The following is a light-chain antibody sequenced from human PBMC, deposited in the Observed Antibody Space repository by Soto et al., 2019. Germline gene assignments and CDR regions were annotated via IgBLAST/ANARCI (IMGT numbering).Light chain of an antibody. Sequence: QSVLTQPPSVFAAPGQKVTISCSGSSSNIGDNYVSWYQQLPGTAPKLIIYEVTSRPSGVSSRFSGSKSGNTASLTISGLQTEDEADYYCSSFERSGTRVIGGGTKLTVL. J-gene: IGLJ2*01. CDR2: EVT. CDR3: SSFERSGTRV. CDR1: SSNIGDNY. V-gene: IGLV1-51*01.